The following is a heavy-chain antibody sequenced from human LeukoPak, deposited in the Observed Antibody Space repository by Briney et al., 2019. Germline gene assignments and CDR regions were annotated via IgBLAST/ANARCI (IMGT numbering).Heavy chain of an antibody. J-gene: IGHJ4*02. CDR2: IYYSGST. CDR1: GGSISSSTYY. CDR3: ASPFRWGDPYFDY. V-gene: IGHV4-39*01. Sequence: PSETLSLTCTVSGGSISSSTYYWGWIRQPPGKGLEWIGTIYYSGSTYYNPSLKSRVTISVDTSKNQFSLKLSSVTAADTAVYYCASPFRWGDPYFDYWGQGTLVTVSS. D-gene: IGHD3-10*01.